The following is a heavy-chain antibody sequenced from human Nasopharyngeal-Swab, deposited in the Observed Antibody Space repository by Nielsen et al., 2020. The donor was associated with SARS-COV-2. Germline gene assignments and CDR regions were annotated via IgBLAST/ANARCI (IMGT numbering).Heavy chain of an antibody. D-gene: IGHD6-19*01. V-gene: IGHV4-34*01. CDR1: GGSFSGYY. CDR2: INHSGST. CDR3: ARGGIAVAQQGWDY. J-gene: IGHJ4*02. Sequence: SETLSLTCAVYGGSFSGYYWSWIRQPPGKGLEWIGEINHSGSTNYNPSLKSRVTISVDTSKNQFSLKLSSVTAAATAVYYCARGGIAVAQQGWDYWGQGTLVTVSS.